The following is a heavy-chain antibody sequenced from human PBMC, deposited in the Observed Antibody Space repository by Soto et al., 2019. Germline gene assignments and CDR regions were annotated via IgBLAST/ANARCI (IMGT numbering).Heavy chain of an antibody. J-gene: IGHJ5*02. Sequence: QVQLQESGPGLVKPSQTLSLTCTVSGASMSSGGYYWTWIRQSPGKGLEWIGYIYYRGSSYYNPSLESRVALSLATSRSQLSLSLHSVTAAYTAIYYSARDRHNTFFVPVGQGTLVTVSS. CDR1: GASMSSGGYY. CDR3: ARDRHNTFFVP. CDR2: IYYRGSS. D-gene: IGHD1-1*01. V-gene: IGHV4-31*03.